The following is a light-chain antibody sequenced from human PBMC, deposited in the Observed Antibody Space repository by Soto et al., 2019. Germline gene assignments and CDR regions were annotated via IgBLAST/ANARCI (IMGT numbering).Light chain of an antibody. CDR1: SGHSSYA. V-gene: IGLV4-69*01. CDR2: LNSDGSH. J-gene: IGLJ2*01. CDR3: QTWGTGIRV. Sequence: QHVLTQSPSASASLGASVKLTCTLSSGHSSYAIAWHQQQPEKGPRYLMKLNSDGSHSKGDGIPDRFSGSSSGAERYLTISSLQSEDEADYYCQTWGTGIRVFGGGTKLT.